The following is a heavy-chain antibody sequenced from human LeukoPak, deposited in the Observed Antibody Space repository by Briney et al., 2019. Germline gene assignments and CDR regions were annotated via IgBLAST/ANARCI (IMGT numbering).Heavy chain of an antibody. Sequence: GGSLRLSCAASRFTFSNYAMHWVRQAPGKGLEWVGRIKSKTDGGTTDYAAPVKGRFTISRDDSKNTLYLQMNSLKTEDTAVYYCTTEDRTMIIDYWGQGTLVTVSS. CDR2: IKSKTDGGTT. CDR1: RFTFSNYA. CDR3: TTEDRTMIIDY. J-gene: IGHJ4*02. D-gene: IGHD3-22*01. V-gene: IGHV3-15*01.